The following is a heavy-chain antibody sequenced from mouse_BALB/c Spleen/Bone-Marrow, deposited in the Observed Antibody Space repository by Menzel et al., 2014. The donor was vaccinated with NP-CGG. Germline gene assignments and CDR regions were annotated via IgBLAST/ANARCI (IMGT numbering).Heavy chain of an antibody. V-gene: IGHV1-54*01. D-gene: IGHD4-1*01. CDR3: ARCLTGTSDMDY. CDR2: INPGSGGT. J-gene: IGHJ4*01. CDR1: GYAFTNYL. Sequence: QVQLQQSGAELVRPGTSVKVSCKASGYAFTNYLIEWVKQRPGQGLEWIGVINPGSGGTNYNEKFKAKATLTADKSSSTAYVQLRSLTCDDSAVYFCARCLTGTSDMDYGGQGPSVTVSS.